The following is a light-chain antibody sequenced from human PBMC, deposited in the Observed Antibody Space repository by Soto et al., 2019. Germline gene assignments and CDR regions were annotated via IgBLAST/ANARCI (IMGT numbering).Light chain of an antibody. Sequence: EIVLTQSPGTLSLSPGERATLSCRASQSVSSSYLAWYQQKPGQAPRLLIYGASSRATGIPDRFSGSGSGTDFTLTISRQEPEDFAVYYCKQYGSSPLTFGGGTKVEIK. V-gene: IGKV3-20*01. CDR1: QSVSSSY. J-gene: IGKJ4*01. CDR2: GAS. CDR3: KQYGSSPLT.